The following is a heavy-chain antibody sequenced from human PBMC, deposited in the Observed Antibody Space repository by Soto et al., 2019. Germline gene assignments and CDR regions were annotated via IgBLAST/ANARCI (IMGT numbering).Heavy chain of an antibody. CDR3: VSKQVIGYYYGLDV. CDR1: GFIFSCYR. V-gene: IGHV3-21*01. Sequence: GSLRLSWAASGFIFSCYRMNWVRQAPGKGLEWISSISTNSRYIYYADSVEGRFTVSRDNSNNSLYLQMDNLRAEDTAVYYCVSKQVIGYYYGLDVWGQGTPVAGSS. J-gene: IGHJ6*01. CDR2: ISTNSRYI. D-gene: IGHD2-15*01.